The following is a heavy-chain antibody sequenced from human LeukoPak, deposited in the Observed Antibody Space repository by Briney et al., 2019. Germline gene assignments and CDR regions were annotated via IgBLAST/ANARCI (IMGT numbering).Heavy chain of an antibody. CDR3: ARGGPLPRYCSSTSCYRDY. Sequence: GGSLRLSCAASGFTFSSYSMNWVRQAPGKGLEWVLSISSSSSYIYYADSVKGRFAISRDNAKNSLYLQMNSLRAEDTAVYYCARGGPLPRYCSSTSCYRDYWGQGTLVTVSS. V-gene: IGHV3-21*01. CDR2: ISSSSSYI. J-gene: IGHJ4*02. CDR1: GFTFSSYS. D-gene: IGHD2-2*01.